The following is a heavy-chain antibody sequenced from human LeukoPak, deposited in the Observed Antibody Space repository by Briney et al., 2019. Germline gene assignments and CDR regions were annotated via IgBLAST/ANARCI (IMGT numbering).Heavy chain of an antibody. D-gene: IGHD3-22*01. CDR3: VTTYSFDSSGYLNAFDI. CDR2: IFYSGIT. V-gene: IGHV4-39*07. Sequence: SETLSLTCNVSGGSMSNIYYWGWIRQPPGKGLEWIGNIFYSGITYSSPSLKSRVTISLDTSKNQFSLRLTSVTAADTAMYYCVTTYSFDSSGYLNAFDIWGQGTMVTVSS. J-gene: IGHJ3*02. CDR1: GGSMSNIYY.